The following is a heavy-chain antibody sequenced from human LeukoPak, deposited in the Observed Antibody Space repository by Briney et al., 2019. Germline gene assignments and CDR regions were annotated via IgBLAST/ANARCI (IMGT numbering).Heavy chain of an antibody. CDR1: GFSVSSYW. CDR2: INQDGREK. Sequence: HPGGSLRLSCPVSGFSVSSYWMTWVRQVPGKGLQWVANINQDGREKYYMDSMKGRLNISRDNTENSVFLPLTSLRPEDTGIYFCAKGRDYGDFWGQGTLVAVSS. V-gene: IGHV3-7*01. CDR3: AKGRDYGDF. J-gene: IGHJ4*02.